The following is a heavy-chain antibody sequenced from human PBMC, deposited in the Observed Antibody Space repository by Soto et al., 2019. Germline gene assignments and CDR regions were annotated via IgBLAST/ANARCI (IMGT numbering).Heavy chain of an antibody. CDR3: ARQRTTVVTQAYSER. Sequence: SETLSLTCIVSGESISSSSYYWGWIRHPPGKGLEWIGSIYYSGRTYYNPSFKSRVTISIDTSKNQFSLKLSSVTATDTAVNYCARQRTTVVTQAYSERWGQGDLVPVSA. J-gene: IGHJ4*02. V-gene: IGHV4-39*01. D-gene: IGHD2-21*02. CDR2: IYYSGRT. CDR1: GESISSSSYY.